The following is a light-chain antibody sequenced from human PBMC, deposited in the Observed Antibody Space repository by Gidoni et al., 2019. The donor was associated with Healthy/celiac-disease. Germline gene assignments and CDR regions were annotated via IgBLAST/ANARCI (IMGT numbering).Light chain of an antibody. CDR1: QSVSSY. CDR3: QQRSNWPIT. Sequence: EIVLTQSTATLSLSPGERATLSCRASQSVSSYLAWYQQKPGQAPSLLIYDASTRATGIPARFSGSGSGTDFTLTISSLEPEDFAVYYCQQRSNWPITFGQGTRLEIK. CDR2: DAS. V-gene: IGKV3-11*01. J-gene: IGKJ5*01.